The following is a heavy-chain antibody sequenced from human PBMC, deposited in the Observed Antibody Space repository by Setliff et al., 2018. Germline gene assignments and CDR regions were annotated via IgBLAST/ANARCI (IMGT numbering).Heavy chain of an antibody. Sequence: PSETLSLTCNVSGVSISSYYWSWIRQPPGKGLECIGYIQKSGSTNYNPSLMSRVSISVDTSKNQFSLKLRSVTAADSAVYYCARDRTAYSYGLDVWGQGTTVTVSS. D-gene: IGHD5-18*01. J-gene: IGHJ6*02. CDR1: GVSISSYY. CDR2: IQKSGST. V-gene: IGHV4-59*01. CDR3: ARDRTAYSYGLDV.